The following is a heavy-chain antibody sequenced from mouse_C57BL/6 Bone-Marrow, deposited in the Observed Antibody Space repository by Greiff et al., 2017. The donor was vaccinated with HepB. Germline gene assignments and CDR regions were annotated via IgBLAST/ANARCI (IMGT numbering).Heavy chain of an antibody. Sequence: EVKLVESGGDLVKPGGSLKLSCAASGFTFSSYGMSWVRQTPDKRLEWVATISSGGSYTYYPDSVKGRFTISRDNAKNTLYLQMSSLKSEDTAMYYCASDDYWGQGTTLTVSS. J-gene: IGHJ2*01. CDR2: ISSGGSYT. CDR3: ASDDY. V-gene: IGHV5-6*01. CDR1: GFTFSSYG.